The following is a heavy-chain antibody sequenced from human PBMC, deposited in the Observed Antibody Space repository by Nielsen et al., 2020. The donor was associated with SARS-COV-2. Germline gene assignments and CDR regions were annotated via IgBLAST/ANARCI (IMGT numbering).Heavy chain of an antibody. CDR3: ARARATIFGLVMSYGMDV. CDR1: GYTFTGYY. J-gene: IGHJ6*02. CDR2: INPNSGGT. V-gene: IGHV1-2*02. Sequence: ASVKVSCKASGYTFTGYYMHWVRQAPGQGLEWMGWINPNSGGTNYAQKLQGRVTMTTDTSTSTAYMELRSLRSDDTAVYYCARARATIFGLVMSYGMDVWGQGTTVAVSS. D-gene: IGHD3/OR15-3a*01.